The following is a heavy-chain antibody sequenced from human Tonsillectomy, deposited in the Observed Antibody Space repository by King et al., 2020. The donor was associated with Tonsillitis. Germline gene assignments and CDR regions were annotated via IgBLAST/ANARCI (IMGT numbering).Heavy chain of an antibody. CDR3: STAMRWESTSDY. J-gene: IGHJ4*02. CDR1: GFTFSNAW. Sequence: VQLVESGGDLIKPGGSLRLSCAASGFTFSNAWMRWVRQAPGKGLEWVGRIKSETDGGTADYAAPVKGRFTISRDDSKNMLYLQMNSLKTEDTAVYYCSTAMRWESTSDYWGQGTLVTVSS. CDR2: IKSETDGGTA. D-gene: IGHD5-24*01. V-gene: IGHV3-15*01.